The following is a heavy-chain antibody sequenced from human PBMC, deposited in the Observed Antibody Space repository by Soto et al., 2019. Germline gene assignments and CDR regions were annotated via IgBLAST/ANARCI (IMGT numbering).Heavy chain of an antibody. CDR3: ARESRYCSSTSCYPRLYYGMDV. V-gene: IGHV1-69*13. J-gene: IGHJ6*02. Sequence: SVKVSCKASGGTFSSYAISWVRQAPGQGLEWMGGIIPIFGTANYAQKFQGRVTITADESTSTAYMELSSLRSEDTAVYYCARESRYCSSTSCYPRLYYGMDVWGQGTTVTVAS. CDR1: GGTFSSYA. D-gene: IGHD2-2*01. CDR2: IIPIFGTA.